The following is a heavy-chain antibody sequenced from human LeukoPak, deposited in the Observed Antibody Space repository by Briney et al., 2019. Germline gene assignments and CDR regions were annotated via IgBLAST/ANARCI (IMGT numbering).Heavy chain of an antibody. D-gene: IGHD6-13*01. Sequence: PSETLSLTCTVSGGSISRYYWSWIRQPPGKGLEGIGYIYYSGSTNYNPSLKSRVTISVDTSKNQFSLKLSSVTAADTAVYYCAGWYSSSWYGFDYWGQGTLVTVSS. CDR1: GGSISRYY. CDR2: IYYSGST. J-gene: IGHJ4*02. V-gene: IGHV4-59*01. CDR3: AGWYSSSWYGFDY.